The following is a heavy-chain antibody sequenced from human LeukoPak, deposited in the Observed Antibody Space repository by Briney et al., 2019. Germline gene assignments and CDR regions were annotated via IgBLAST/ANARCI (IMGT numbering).Heavy chain of an antibody. V-gene: IGHV3-7*01. J-gene: IGHJ3*02. CDR1: GITFSAYW. Sequence: GGSLRLSCAAPGITFSAYWMNWVRQTPGKGLEWVANINPDGSDKYYVDSVRGRFWISRDNANNLLYLQMNSLRAEDTAVYYCARVNPQRPDCSSTSCFVDAFDIWGQGTMVTVSS. CDR2: INPDGSDK. D-gene: IGHD2-2*01. CDR3: ARVNPQRPDCSSTSCFVDAFDI.